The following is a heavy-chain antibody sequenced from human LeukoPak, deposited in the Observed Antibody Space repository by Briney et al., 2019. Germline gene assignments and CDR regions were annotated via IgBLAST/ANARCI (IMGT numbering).Heavy chain of an antibody. Sequence: GGSLRLSCAASGVTFSNALMSWVRQAPGKGLEWVGRLKSKTDGGTTDYAAPVKGRFTISRDDSKNTLYLQMNSLKTEDTAVYYCATTGIRYYFDYWGQGALVTVSS. V-gene: IGHV3-15*01. CDR1: GVTFSNAL. D-gene: IGHD3-10*01. CDR3: ATTGIRYYFDY. J-gene: IGHJ4*02. CDR2: LKSKTDGGTT.